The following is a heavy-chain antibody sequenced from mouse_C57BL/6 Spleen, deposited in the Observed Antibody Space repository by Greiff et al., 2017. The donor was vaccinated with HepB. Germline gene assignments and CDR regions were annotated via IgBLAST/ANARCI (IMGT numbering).Heavy chain of an antibody. CDR2: INPNNGGT. Sequence: EVQLQQSGPELVKPGASVKMSCKASGYTFTDYNMHWVKQSHGKSLEWIGYINPNNGGTSYNQKFKGKATLTVNKYSSTAYMELRSLTSEDSAVYYCARFYYDYDVRYFDVWGTGTTVTVSS. V-gene: IGHV1-22*01. D-gene: IGHD2-4*01. J-gene: IGHJ1*03. CDR3: ARFYYDYDVRYFDV. CDR1: GYTFTDYN.